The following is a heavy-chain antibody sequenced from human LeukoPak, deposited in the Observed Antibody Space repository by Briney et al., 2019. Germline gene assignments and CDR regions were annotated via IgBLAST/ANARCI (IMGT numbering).Heavy chain of an antibody. D-gene: IGHD3-22*01. J-gene: IGHJ4*02. CDR3: AKDRAISGYSDY. Sequence: PAGGSLRLSCAASGFTFSSYWMSWVRQAPGKGLEWVANIKQDGSEKYYVKGRFTISRDNSKNTLYLQMNSLRAEDTAVYYCAKDRAISGYSDYWGQGTLVTVSS. V-gene: IGHV3-7*01. CDR2: IKQDGSEK. CDR1: GFTFSSYW.